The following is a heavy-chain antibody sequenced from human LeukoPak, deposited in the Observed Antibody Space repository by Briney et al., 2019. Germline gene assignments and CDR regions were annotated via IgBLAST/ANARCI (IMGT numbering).Heavy chain of an antibody. CDR2: IIPIFGTA. CDR1: VDTFSDYT. V-gene: IGHV1-69*13. CDR3: ARDKRGMVNFDY. Sequence: ASVKVSCKASVDTFSDYTVSWVRQAPGQGLEWMGRIIPIFGTANYAQKFQGRVTITADESTSTDYMELSSLRSEDTAVYYCARDKRGMVNFDYWGQGTRVTVSS. J-gene: IGHJ4*02. D-gene: IGHD2-8*01.